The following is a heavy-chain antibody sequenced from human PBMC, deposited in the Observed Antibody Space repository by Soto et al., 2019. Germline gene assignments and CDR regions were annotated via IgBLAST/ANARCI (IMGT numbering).Heavy chain of an antibody. Sequence: QVQLVQSGAEVKKPGSSVKVSCKASGGTFSSYAISWVRQVPGQGLEWMGGIIPIFGTANYAQKFQGRVTITADESTSTAYRELSSLRSEDTAVYYCARDRPTMVRGVYYYYYGMDVWGQGTTGTVSS. CDR2: IIPIFGTA. CDR1: GGTFSSYA. J-gene: IGHJ6*02. D-gene: IGHD3-10*01. V-gene: IGHV1-69*01. CDR3: ARDRPTMVRGVYYYYYGMDV.